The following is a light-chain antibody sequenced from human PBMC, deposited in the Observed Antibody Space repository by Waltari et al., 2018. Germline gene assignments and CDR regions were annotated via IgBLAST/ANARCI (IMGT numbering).Light chain of an antibody. CDR2: VNSDGSH. V-gene: IGLV4-69*01. J-gene: IGLJ3*02. CDR3: QTGGHGTWV. CDR1: SGYTRTV. Sequence: LVLTQSPSASASLGASVKPPCTLSSGYTRTVTAWLQQQPGKGPRYLMKVNSDGSHMKGDDIPDRFSSSSSGTEYCLTISSLQSEDEADYYCQTGGHGTWVFGGGTKLTVL.